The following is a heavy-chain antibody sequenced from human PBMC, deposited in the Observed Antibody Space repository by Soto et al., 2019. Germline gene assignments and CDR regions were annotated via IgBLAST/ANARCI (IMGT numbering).Heavy chain of an antibody. D-gene: IGHD3-22*01. J-gene: IGHJ4*02. Sequence: SVKVSCKASGGTFSSYTISWVRQAPGQGLEWMGRIIPILGIAKYAQKFQGRVTITADKSTSTAYMELSSLRSEDTAVYYRAGRRRKNYYDSSGYYSTDYFDYWGQGTLVTVSS. V-gene: IGHV1-69*02. CDR3: AGRRRKNYYDSSGYYSTDYFDY. CDR1: GGTFSSYT. CDR2: IIPILGIA.